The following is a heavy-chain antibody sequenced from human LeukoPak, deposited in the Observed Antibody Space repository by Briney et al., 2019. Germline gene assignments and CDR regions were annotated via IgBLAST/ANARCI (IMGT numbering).Heavy chain of an antibody. Sequence: GESLKISCKGSGYSFTSYWIGWVRQMPGKGLEWIGIICPGDSDTRYSPSFQGQVTISADKSISTAYLQWSSLKASDTAMYYCARPDSSSSLDAFDIWGQGTMVTVSS. V-gene: IGHV5-51*01. J-gene: IGHJ3*02. CDR3: ARPDSSSSLDAFDI. D-gene: IGHD6-13*01. CDR2: ICPGDSDT. CDR1: GYSFTSYW.